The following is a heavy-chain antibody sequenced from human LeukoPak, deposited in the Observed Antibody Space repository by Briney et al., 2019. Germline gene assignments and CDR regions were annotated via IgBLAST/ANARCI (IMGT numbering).Heavy chain of an antibody. CDR2: FYYSGSS. CDR3: ARDDNSGSFDY. CDR1: GGSISRYY. J-gene: IGHJ4*02. V-gene: IGHV4-59*01. Sequence: SETLSLTCTVSGGSISRYYWSWIRQPPGKGLEWIGYFYYSGSSNYNPSLKSRVTISVDTSKNQFSLKLCSVSAADTAVYYCARDDNSGSFDYWGQGTLVTVSS. D-gene: IGHD6-25*01.